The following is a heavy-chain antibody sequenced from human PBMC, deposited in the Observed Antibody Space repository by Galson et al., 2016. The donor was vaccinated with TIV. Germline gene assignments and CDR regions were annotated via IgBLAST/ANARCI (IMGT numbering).Heavy chain of an antibody. Sequence: SLRLSCAAFGFAFRSFWMSWVRQAPGKGLEWVANIEEDGSETYYVDSVKGRFTISRDNAKNSLHLQMNSLRAEDTAVYYCFIGHYSDSWGQGTLVTVSS. D-gene: IGHD3-16*02. V-gene: IGHV3-7*01. CDR2: IEEDGSET. CDR1: GFAFRSFW. J-gene: IGHJ4*02. CDR3: FIGHYSDS.